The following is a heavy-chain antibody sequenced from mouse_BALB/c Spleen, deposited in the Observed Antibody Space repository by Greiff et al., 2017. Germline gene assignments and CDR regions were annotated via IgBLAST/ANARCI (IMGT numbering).Heavy chain of an antibody. Sequence: DVKLVESGGGLVKPGGSLKLSCAASGFAFSSYDMSWVRQTPEKRLEWVAYISSGGGSTYYPDTVKGRFTISRDNAKNTLYLQMSSLKSEDTAMYYCARHYYGSSPYFDVWGAGTTVTVSS. D-gene: IGHD1-1*01. J-gene: IGHJ1*01. CDR1: GFAFSSYD. CDR3: ARHYYGSSPYFDV. V-gene: IGHV5-12-1*01. CDR2: ISSGGGST.